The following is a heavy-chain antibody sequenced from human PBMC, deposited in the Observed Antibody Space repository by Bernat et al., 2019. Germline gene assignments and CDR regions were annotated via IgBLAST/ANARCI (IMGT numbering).Heavy chain of an antibody. CDR1: GFTFSSYE. CDR2: ISSSGSTI. CDR3: ARDGIVVVPAAIRVDFDY. Sequence: EVQLVESGGGLVQPGGSLRLSCAASGFTFSSYEMNWVRQAPGKGLEWVSYISSSGSTIYYADSVKGRFTISRDNAKNSLYLQMNSLRAEDTAVYYCARDGIVVVPAAIRVDFDYWGQGTLVTVSS. V-gene: IGHV3-48*03. D-gene: IGHD2-2*01. J-gene: IGHJ4*02.